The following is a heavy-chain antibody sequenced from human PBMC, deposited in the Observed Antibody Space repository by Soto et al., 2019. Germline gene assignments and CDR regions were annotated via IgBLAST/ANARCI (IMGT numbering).Heavy chain of an antibody. Sequence: SATLSLTCPVSGGSINSVYYSWTWIRQPPGKGLEWIGYIYHTGTTYYNTSLKSRVTISVDRSKNQFSLKLSSVTAADTAVYYCARGINYYDSSGDSWFDPWGQGTLVTVS. V-gene: IGHV4-30-2*01. D-gene: IGHD3-22*01. CDR1: GGSINSVYYS. CDR3: ARGINYYDSSGDSWFDP. J-gene: IGHJ5*02. CDR2: IYHTGTT.